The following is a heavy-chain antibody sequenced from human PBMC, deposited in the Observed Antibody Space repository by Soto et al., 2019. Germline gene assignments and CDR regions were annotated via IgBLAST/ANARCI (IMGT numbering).Heavy chain of an antibody. D-gene: IGHD6-13*01. V-gene: IGHV4-39*01. Sequence: SETLSLTCTVSGGSISSRGYYWGWIRQPPGKGLEWIGTIYYSGSTYYNPSLKSRVTISVDTSKNQFSLKLSSVTAADTAVYYCGRAHRDLQQLVHYYYSMDVWGQGTTVTVSS. J-gene: IGHJ6*02. CDR1: GGSISSRGYY. CDR3: GRAHRDLQQLVHYYYSMDV. CDR2: IYYSGST.